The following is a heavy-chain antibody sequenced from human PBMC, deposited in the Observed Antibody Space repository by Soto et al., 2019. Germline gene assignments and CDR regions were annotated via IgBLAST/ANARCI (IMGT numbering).Heavy chain of an antibody. CDR3: ARPTGYISEWYYFDS. V-gene: IGHV1-2*02. Sequence: SVKVSFKASGYTLIDYYTHWVRQAPVQGLEWMGRISPKSGAINYAQKFQGRVTLTWDTSLNTAYMELSSLRSDDTALYYCARPTGYISEWYYFDSWGQGTQVTVSS. J-gene: IGHJ4*02. CDR2: ISPKSGAI. D-gene: IGHD2-15*01. CDR1: GYTLIDYY.